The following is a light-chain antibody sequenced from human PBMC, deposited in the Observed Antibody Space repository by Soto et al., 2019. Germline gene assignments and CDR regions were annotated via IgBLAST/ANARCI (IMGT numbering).Light chain of an antibody. V-gene: IGLV7-46*01. CDR2: DTS. CDR1: TGGVTSGHY. Sequence: QAVVTQEPSLTVSPGGTVTLTCGSSTGGVTSGHYPYWFQQKPGQAPRTLIYDTSNKHSWTPARFSGSLLGGKAALTLSGAQPEDEAEYYCLLFYTDVRGVFGGGTKLTVL. CDR3: LLFYTDVRGV. J-gene: IGLJ2*01.